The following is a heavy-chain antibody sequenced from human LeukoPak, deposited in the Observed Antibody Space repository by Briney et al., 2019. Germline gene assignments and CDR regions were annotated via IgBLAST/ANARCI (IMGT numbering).Heavy chain of an antibody. Sequence: KSGGSLRLSCAASGFTFSDHYMSCIRQAPGEGLGWVSYISSSGSTIYYADSVKGRFTISRDNAKNSLYLQMNSLRAEDTAVYYCARCPDTAMVGDIWGQGTMVTVSS. CDR2: ISSSGSTI. J-gene: IGHJ3*02. D-gene: IGHD5-18*01. CDR3: ARCPDTAMVGDI. V-gene: IGHV3-11*01. CDR1: GFTFSDHY.